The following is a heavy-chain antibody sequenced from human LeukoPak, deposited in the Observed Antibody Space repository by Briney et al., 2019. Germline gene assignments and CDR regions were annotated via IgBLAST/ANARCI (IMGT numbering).Heavy chain of an antibody. Sequence: PGGSLRPSCAASGFTFSSYSMNWVRQAPGKGLEWVSSISSSSSYIYYADSVKGRFTISRDNAKNSLYLQMNSLRAEDTAVYYCARDLGSSWCRFDPWGQGTLVTVSS. CDR2: ISSSSSYI. D-gene: IGHD6-13*01. J-gene: IGHJ5*02. V-gene: IGHV3-21*01. CDR1: GFTFSSYS. CDR3: ARDLGSSWCRFDP.